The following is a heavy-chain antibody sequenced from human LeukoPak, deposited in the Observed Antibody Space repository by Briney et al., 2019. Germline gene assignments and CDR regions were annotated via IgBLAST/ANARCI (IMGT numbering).Heavy chain of an antibody. Sequence: SETLSLTCAMYGGSFTGYYWSWIRQSPGKGLEWIGEISPRGTKYNPSLKSRVTISLDTTKNQFSLILSSVTAADTAVYYCARGRQMTYYDILTGYRSCFDYRGQGTLVTVSS. J-gene: IGHJ4*02. D-gene: IGHD3-9*01. V-gene: IGHV4-34*01. CDR2: ISPRGT. CDR1: GGSFTGYY. CDR3: ARGRQMTYYDILTGYRSCFDY.